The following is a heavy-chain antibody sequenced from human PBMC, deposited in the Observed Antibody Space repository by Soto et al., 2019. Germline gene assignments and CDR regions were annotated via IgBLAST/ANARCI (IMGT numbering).Heavy chain of an antibody. CDR3: AKRTVGWYFDL. Sequence: EVQLLESGGGLVQPGGSLRLSCAASGFPFSGYALTWVRQPPGKGLEWVSVIGGSGGTTYYADAVKARFTISRDNSKNTLYLQMNSLRAEDTAVYYCAKRTVGWYFDLWGRGTLVTVSS. V-gene: IGHV3-23*01. CDR2: IGGSGGTT. CDR1: GFPFSGYA. D-gene: IGHD4-17*01. J-gene: IGHJ2*01.